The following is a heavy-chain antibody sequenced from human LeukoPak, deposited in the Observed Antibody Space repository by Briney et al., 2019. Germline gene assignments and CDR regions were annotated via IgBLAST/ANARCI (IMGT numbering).Heavy chain of an antibody. Sequence: PGGSLRLSCAASGFTFSTHGMHWVRQAPGKGLEWVAFIRYDGINKYYADSVKGRFTISRDNSKNTLYLQMNSLIPEDTAVYYCARAVPSRQAIDYWGQGTLVTVSS. CDR3: ARAVPSRQAIDY. CDR1: GFTFSTHG. J-gene: IGHJ4*02. CDR2: IRYDGINK. V-gene: IGHV3-30*02.